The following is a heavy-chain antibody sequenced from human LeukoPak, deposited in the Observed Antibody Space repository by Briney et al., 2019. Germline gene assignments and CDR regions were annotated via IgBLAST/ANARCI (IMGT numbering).Heavy chain of an antibody. CDR3: ARGLRSADILTGFDY. V-gene: IGHV4-34*01. Sequence: PSETLSLTCAVYGGSFSGYYWSLIRQPPGKGLEWIGEINHSGSTNYNPSLKSRVTISVDTSKNQFSLKLSSVTAADTAVYYCARGLRSADILTGFDYWGQGTLVTVSS. J-gene: IGHJ4*02. D-gene: IGHD3-9*01. CDR1: GGSFSGYY. CDR2: INHSGST.